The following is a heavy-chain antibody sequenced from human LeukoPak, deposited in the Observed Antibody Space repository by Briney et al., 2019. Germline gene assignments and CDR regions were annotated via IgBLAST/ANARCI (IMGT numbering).Heavy chain of an antibody. CDR1: GFTFSTYS. J-gene: IGHJ4*02. D-gene: IGHD2-21*01. CDR2: ISISSSYI. V-gene: IGHV3-21*01. Sequence: PGGSLRLSCAASGFTFSTYSMNWVRQAPGKGLEWVSSISISSSYIYYADSVKARFTISRDNAKNSLYLQMSSLRAEDTAVYYCAMRRHCGGDCYGFDYWGQGTLVTVSS. CDR3: AMRRHCGGDCYGFDY.